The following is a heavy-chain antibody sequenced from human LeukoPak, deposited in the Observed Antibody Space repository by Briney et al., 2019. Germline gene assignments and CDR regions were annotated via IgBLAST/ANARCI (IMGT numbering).Heavy chain of an antibody. CDR1: GGSFSGYY. CDR3: ARGYRAPQTFYSYHYFDS. Sequence: SSETLSLTCAVYGGSFSGYYWNWIRQPPGKGLEWIGEINHFGSTNYNPSLKSRVTISGDTSKNQFSLKVNSVTAADTAVYYCARGYRAPQTFYSYHYFDSWAQGILVTVSS. D-gene: IGHD5-18*01. CDR2: INHFGST. V-gene: IGHV4-34*01. J-gene: IGHJ4*02.